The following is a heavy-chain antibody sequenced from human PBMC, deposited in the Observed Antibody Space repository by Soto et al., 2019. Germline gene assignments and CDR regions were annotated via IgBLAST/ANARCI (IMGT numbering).Heavy chain of an antibody. J-gene: IGHJ4*02. CDR3: ARGPCSGGSCPDFDY. CDR2: IWYDGSNK. V-gene: IGHV3-33*01. CDR1: GFTFSSYG. D-gene: IGHD2-15*01. Sequence: PGGSLRLSCAASGFTFSSYGMHWVRQAPGKGLEWVAVIWYDGSNKYYADSVKGRFTISRDNSENTLYLQMNSLRAEDTAVYYCARGPCSGGSCPDFDYWGQGTLVTVSS.